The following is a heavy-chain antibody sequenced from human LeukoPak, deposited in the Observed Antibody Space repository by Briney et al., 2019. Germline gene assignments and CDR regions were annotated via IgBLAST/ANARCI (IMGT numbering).Heavy chain of an antibody. CDR1: GGSISSGDYY. Sequence: SSQTLSLTCTVSGGSISSGDYYWSWIRQPPGKGLEWIGYIYYSGSTYYNPSLKSRVTISVDTSKNQFSLKLSSVTAADTAVYYCARDADYGIGWFDPWGQGTLVTVSS. V-gene: IGHV4-30-4*01. J-gene: IGHJ5*02. CDR3: ARDADYGIGWFDP. D-gene: IGHD4-17*01. CDR2: IYYSGST.